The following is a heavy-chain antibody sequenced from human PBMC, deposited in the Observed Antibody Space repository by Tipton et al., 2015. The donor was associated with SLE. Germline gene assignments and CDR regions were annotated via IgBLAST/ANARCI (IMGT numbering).Heavy chain of an antibody. CDR1: GFTFSSYD. J-gene: IGHJ4*02. CDR3: ARDLGQWGLDY. Sequence: SLRLSCAASGFTFSSYDMHWVRQAPGKGLEWVAVISYDGSNKYYADSVKGRFTISRDNSKNTLYLQMNSLRAEDTAVYYCARDLGQWGLDYWGQGTLVTVSS. CDR2: ISYDGSNK. D-gene: IGHD1-26*01. V-gene: IGHV3-30*04.